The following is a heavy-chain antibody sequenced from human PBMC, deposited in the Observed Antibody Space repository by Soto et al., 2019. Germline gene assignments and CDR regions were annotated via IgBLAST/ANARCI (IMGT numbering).Heavy chain of an antibody. V-gene: IGHV1-3*01. CDR3: ARGYCRSTSCQYYFDF. D-gene: IGHD2-2*01. J-gene: IGHJ4*02. CDR1: GYTFTGYA. CDR2: INGGNGDT. Sequence: QVQLVQSGAEVKNPGASVKVSCKASGYTFTGYAIHWVRQAPGQRLEWMGWINGGNGDTKYSQKFQGRVTISRDTSASTVYMELTSLGSEDTAVYHCARGYCRSTSCQYYFDFWGQGTLVTVSS.